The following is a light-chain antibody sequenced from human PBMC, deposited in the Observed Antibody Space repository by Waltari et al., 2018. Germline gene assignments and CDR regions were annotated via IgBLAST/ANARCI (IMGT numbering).Light chain of an antibody. CDR2: GNT. J-gene: IGLJ1*01. CDR1: SSNIGAGYD. V-gene: IGLV1-40*01. CDR3: QSYDSSLYYV. Sequence: QSVLTQPPSVSGAPGQRVTIYCTGSSSNIGAGYDVPWYQQLPGTAPKLLIYGNTNRPSGVPDRFSGSKSGTSASLAITGLQAEDEADYHCQSYDSSLYYVFGTGTKVTVL.